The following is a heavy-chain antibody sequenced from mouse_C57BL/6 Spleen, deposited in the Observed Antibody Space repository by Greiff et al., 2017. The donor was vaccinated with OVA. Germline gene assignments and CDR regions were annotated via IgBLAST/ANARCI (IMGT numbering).Heavy chain of an antibody. V-gene: IGHV5-4*01. CDR3: ARDSSGYRAWFAY. CDR2: ISDGGSYT. Sequence: EVQRVESGGGLVKPGGSLKLSCAASGFTFSSYAMSWVRQTPEKRLEWVATISDGGSYTYYPDNVKGRFTISRDNAKNNLYLQMSHLKSEDTAMYYCARDSSGYRAWFAYWGQGTLVTVSA. J-gene: IGHJ3*01. D-gene: IGHD3-2*02. CDR1: GFTFSSYA.